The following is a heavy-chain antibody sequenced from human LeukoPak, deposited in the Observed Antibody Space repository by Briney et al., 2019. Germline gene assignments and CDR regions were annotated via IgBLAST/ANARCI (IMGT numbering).Heavy chain of an antibody. D-gene: IGHD1-26*01. CDR3: ARRLSIVGANFFDY. V-gene: IGHV3-48*03. CDR2: IPSSGSII. CDR1: GFTFSNYG. Sequence: GGSLRLSCAASGFTFSNYGMHWVRQAPGKGLEWVSYIPSSGSIIYYADSVKGRFTISRDNAKNSLYLQMNSLRAEDTAVYYCARRLSIVGANFFDYWGQGTLVTVSS. J-gene: IGHJ4*02.